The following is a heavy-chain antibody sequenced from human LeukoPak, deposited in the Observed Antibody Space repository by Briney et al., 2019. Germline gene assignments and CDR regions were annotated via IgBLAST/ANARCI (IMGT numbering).Heavy chain of an antibody. J-gene: IGHJ4*02. Sequence: ASVKVSCKASGYTFTGYYMHWVRQAPGQGLEWMGWINPNSGGTNYAQKFQGRVTMTRDTPISTAYMELSRLRSDDTAVYYCARQYYDFWSGYYTAYYFDYWGQGTLVTVSS. D-gene: IGHD3-3*01. CDR1: GYTFTGYY. CDR2: INPNSGGT. V-gene: IGHV1-2*02. CDR3: ARQYYDFWSGYYTAYYFDY.